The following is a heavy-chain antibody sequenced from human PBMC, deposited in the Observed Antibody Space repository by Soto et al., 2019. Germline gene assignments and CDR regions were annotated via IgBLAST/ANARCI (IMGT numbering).Heavy chain of an antibody. D-gene: IGHD2-8*02. V-gene: IGHV4-34*01. CDR1: GGSFSGYY. CDR3: VRDPGGSGGGLWLSFYYGVDV. Sequence: NPSETLSLTCAVYGGSFSGYYWSWIRQPPGKGLEWLGSMYHAGTTYFNPSLKSRLTLSVDTSKNQFSLRLSSVTAADTAVYYCVRDPGGSGGGLWLSFYYGVDVWGQGTTVTVSS. CDR2: MYHAGTT. J-gene: IGHJ6*02.